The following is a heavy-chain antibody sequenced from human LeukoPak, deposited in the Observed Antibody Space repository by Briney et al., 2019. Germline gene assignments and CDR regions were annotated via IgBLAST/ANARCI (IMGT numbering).Heavy chain of an antibody. J-gene: IGHJ6*03. Sequence: ASVKVSCKASGYIFTRYYMHWVRQAPGQGLEWMGIINPSGGSISYAQKFQGRVTMTRDTSTSTVYMELSSLRSEDTAVYSCARGGPLQYLPYYYYYMDVWGKGTTVTISS. V-gene: IGHV1-46*01. CDR3: ARGGPLQYLPYYYYYMDV. D-gene: IGHD3-9*01. CDR1: GYIFTRYY. CDR2: INPSGGSI.